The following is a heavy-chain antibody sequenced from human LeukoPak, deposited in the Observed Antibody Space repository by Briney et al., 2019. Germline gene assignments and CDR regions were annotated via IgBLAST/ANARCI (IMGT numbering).Heavy chain of an antibody. J-gene: IGHJ6*02. Sequence: SETLSLTCTVSGGSISSSSYYWSWIRQPPGKGLEWIGYIYYSGSTNYNPSLKSRVTISVDTSKNQFSLKLSSVTAADTAVYYCARLPSIVGATRHYYYYYGMDVWGQGTTVTVSS. CDR2: IYYSGST. D-gene: IGHD1-26*01. CDR3: ARLPSIVGATRHYYYYYGMDV. CDR1: GGSISSSSYY. V-gene: IGHV4-61*05.